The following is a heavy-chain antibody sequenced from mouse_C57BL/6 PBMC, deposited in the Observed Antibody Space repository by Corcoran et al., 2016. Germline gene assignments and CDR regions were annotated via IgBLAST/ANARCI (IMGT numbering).Heavy chain of an antibody. D-gene: IGHD2-10*02. J-gene: IGHJ2*01. CDR1: GYTFTDYN. CDR2: INPNNGGT. Sequence: EVQLQQSGPELVKPGASVKIPCKASGYTFTDYNMDWVKQSHGKSLEWIGDINPNNGGTSYNQKFKGKATLNVDKSSSTAYMELRSLTSEDTAVDYCARWYGYFDYWVQGTTLTVSS. V-gene: IGHV1-18*01. CDR3: ARWYGYFDY.